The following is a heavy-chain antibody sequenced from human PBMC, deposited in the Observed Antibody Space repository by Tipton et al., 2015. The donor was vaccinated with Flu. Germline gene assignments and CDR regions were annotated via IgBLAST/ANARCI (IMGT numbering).Heavy chain of an antibody. CDR1: IGSFSINTFY. Sequence: TLSLTCSVSIGSFSINTFYWGWIRQPPGKGLEWIGTINYSGSASYNPSLESRVTISLDKSKNQFSLNLSSVTAADTAGYYCARVGAVTMVRGLAFDAFDIWGLGTMVAVSS. D-gene: IGHD3-10*01. CDR3: ARVGAVTMVRGLAFDAFDI. J-gene: IGHJ3*02. V-gene: IGHV4-39*07. CDR2: INYSGSA.